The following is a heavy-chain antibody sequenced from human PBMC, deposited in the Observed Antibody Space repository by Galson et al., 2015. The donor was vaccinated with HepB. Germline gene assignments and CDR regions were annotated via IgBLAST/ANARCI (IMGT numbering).Heavy chain of an antibody. J-gene: IGHJ4*02. D-gene: IGHD2-8*01. CDR2: ISGAGGTT. CDR1: GVTFRYYA. V-gene: IGHV3-23*01. CDR3: AKGGGVYGGPNFGS. Sequence: SLRLPCASSGVTFRYYAMTWVRRAPGKGLERVTDISGAGGTTHYAPSLKGRFTISRDKSRDPLYLQMDRLRAADTAVYYWAKGGGVYGGPNFGSWGQGTLVTVSS.